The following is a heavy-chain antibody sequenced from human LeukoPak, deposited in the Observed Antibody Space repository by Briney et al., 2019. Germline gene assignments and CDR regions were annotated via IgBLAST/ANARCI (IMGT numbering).Heavy chain of an antibody. Sequence: GGSLRLSCAASGFTFSSYGMQWVRQTPGKGLEGVAVISHNGNNKYYADSVKGRFTTSRDNSKNTLYLQMSSLTPEDTAVYYCAKDSEAVAANGGFDYWGQGTLVTVSS. V-gene: IGHV3-30*18. D-gene: IGHD6-19*01. J-gene: IGHJ4*02. CDR2: ISHNGNNK. CDR1: GFTFSSYG. CDR3: AKDSEAVAANGGFDY.